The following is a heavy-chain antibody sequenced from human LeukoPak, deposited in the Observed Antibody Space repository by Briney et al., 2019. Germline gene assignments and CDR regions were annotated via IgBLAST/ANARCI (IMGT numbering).Heavy chain of an antibody. CDR2: IYPGDFGT. Sequence: GESLKISCKGSGYSFTSHWIGWVRQMPGKGLEWMGIIYPGDFGTRYSPSFQGQVTISADKSISTAYLQWSSLKASDTAMYYCARVSTPSAYDPFDFWGQGTLVTVSS. CDR1: GYSFTSHW. V-gene: IGHV5-51*01. D-gene: IGHD5-12*01. CDR3: ARVSTPSAYDPFDF. J-gene: IGHJ4*02.